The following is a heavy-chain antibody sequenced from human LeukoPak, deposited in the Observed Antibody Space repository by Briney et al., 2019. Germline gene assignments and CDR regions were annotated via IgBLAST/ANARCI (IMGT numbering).Heavy chain of an antibody. Sequence: GGSLRLSCSASGFTFSDYDMTWVRQAPGKGLEWVSSISGLSSYTYYGESVKGRFSISRDNAKNSLYLQMNSLGAEDTATYYCGRALWGQGILVTVSS. CDR3: GRAL. J-gene: IGHJ4*02. CDR2: ISGLSSYT. CDR1: GFTFSDYD. V-gene: IGHV3-21*01.